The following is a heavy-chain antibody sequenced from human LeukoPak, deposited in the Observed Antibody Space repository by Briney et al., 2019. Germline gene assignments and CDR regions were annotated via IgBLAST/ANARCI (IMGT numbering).Heavy chain of an antibody. Sequence: SETLCLTCTVSGGSISSYYWSWLRQPPGKGLEWIGYIYYSGSTNYNPSLKSRVTISVDTSKNQFSLKLSSVTAADTAVYYCAREITMVRGVFDYWGQGTLVTVSS. CDR3: AREITMVRGVFDY. V-gene: IGHV4-59*01. J-gene: IGHJ4*02. CDR2: IYYSGST. D-gene: IGHD3-10*01. CDR1: GGSISSYY.